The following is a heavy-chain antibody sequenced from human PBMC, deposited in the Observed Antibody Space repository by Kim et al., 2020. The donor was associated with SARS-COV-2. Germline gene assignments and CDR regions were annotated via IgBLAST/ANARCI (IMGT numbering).Heavy chain of an antibody. D-gene: IGHD2-2*03. Sequence: QGRVTITADKSTSTAYMELSSLRSEDTAVYYCARVFGYCSSTSCLGWFDPWGQGTLVTVSS. V-gene: IGHV1-69*04. J-gene: IGHJ5*02. CDR3: ARVFGYCSSTSCLGWFDP.